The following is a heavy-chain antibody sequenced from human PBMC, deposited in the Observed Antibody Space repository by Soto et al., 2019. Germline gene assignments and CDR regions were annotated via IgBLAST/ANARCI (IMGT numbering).Heavy chain of an antibody. CDR3: ARGRSGPYYDFWSGSEPFDY. J-gene: IGHJ4*02. V-gene: IGHV1-69*06. D-gene: IGHD3-3*01. CDR1: GGTFSSYA. Sequence: SVKVSCKASGGTFSSYAISWVRQAPGQGLEWMGGIIPIFGTANYARKFQGRVTITADKSTSTAYMELSSLRSEDTAVYYCARGRSGPYYDFWSGSEPFDYWGQGTLVTVSS. CDR2: IIPIFGTA.